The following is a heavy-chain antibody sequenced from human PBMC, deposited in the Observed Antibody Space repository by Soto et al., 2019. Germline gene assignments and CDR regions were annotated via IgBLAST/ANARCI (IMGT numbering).Heavy chain of an antibody. D-gene: IGHD5-18*01. CDR2: IYYSGST. CDR3: ARARGYSYGYGKYYFDY. J-gene: IGHJ4*02. V-gene: IGHV4-59*01. Sequence: SETLSLTCTVSGGSISSYYWSWIRQPPGKGLEWIGYIYYSGSTNYNPSLKSRVTISVDTSKNQFSLKLSSVTAADTAVYYCARARGYSYGYGKYYFDYWGQGTLVTVSS. CDR1: GGSISSYY.